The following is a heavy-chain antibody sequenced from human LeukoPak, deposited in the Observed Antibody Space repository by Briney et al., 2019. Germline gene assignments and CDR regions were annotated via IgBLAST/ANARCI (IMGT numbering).Heavy chain of an antibody. CDR1: GFTFSNFA. J-gene: IGHJ4*02. V-gene: IGHV3-30*04. D-gene: IGHD3-16*01. CDR2: ISYDGSIK. Sequence: GRSLRLSCAASGFTFSNFAMHWVRQAPGKGLEWVAVISYDGSIKYYADSVKGRFTISRDNSKNTLYLQMNSLRAEDTAVYYCARQRGSWFDYWGQGTLVTVSS. CDR3: ARQRGSWFDY.